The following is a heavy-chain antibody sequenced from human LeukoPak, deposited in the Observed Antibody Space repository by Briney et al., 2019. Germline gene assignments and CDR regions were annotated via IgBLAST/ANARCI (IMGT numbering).Heavy chain of an antibody. V-gene: IGHV1-2*04. D-gene: IGHD2-15*01. Sequence: ASVKVSCKASGYTFTGYYMHWVRQAPGQGLEWMGWINPNSGGTNYAQKFQGWVTMTRDTSISTAYMELSRLRSDDTAVYYCARGNCSGGSCYESYSFDYWGQGTLVTVSS. J-gene: IGHJ4*02. CDR3: ARGNCSGGSCYESYSFDY. CDR2: INPNSGGT. CDR1: GYTFTGYY.